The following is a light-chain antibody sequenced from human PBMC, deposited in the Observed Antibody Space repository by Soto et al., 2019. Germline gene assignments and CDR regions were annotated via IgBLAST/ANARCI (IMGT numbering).Light chain of an antibody. CDR3: QHYNNWPPWT. V-gene: IGKV3-15*01. CDR2: GAS. CDR1: QSVSSSY. J-gene: IGKJ1*01. Sequence: EIVLTQSPGTLSLSPGERATLSCRASQSVSSSYLAWYQQKPGQAPRLLIYGASTRATGIPARFIGSGSGTEFTLTISSLQSEDFAVYYCQHYNNWPPWTFGQGTKVEIK.